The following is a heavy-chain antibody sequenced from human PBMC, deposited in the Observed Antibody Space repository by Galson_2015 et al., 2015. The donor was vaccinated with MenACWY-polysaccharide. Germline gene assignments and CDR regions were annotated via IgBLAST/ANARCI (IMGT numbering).Heavy chain of an antibody. Sequence: TLSLTCSVSGGSISRVSHHWTWIRQLPGKGLEWIGYIYYSGNTYYNPSLKSRLTISRDTSKNQFSLNLSSVSDADTAVYYCAGIPSTETSYGWFDPWGQGTLVTVSS. CDR3: AGIPSTETSYGWFDP. J-gene: IGHJ5*02. CDR2: IYYSGNT. V-gene: IGHV4-31*03. D-gene: IGHD4-17*01. CDR1: GGSISRVSHH.